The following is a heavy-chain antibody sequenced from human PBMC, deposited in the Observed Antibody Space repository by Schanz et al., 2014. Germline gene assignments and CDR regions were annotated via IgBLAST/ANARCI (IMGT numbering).Heavy chain of an antibody. V-gene: IGHV3-66*01. CDR2: IYASGAT. CDR3: ARVHHYDPSGWGYFDY. D-gene: IGHD3-22*01. Sequence: EVQLVESGGGFVQPGGSLGLSCVVSGFTVSSDHISWVRQAPGKGLEWVSTIYASGATYYADSVKRRFTISRDISKNTVYLQMNRLRAEDTAVYYCARVHHYDPSGWGYFDYWGQGALVTVSS. CDR1: GFTVSSDH. J-gene: IGHJ4*02.